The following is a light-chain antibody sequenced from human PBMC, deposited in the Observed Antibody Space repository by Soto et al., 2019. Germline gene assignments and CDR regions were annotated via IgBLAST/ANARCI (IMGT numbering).Light chain of an antibody. V-gene: IGLV2-14*01. CDR1: GSDVGGYDY. CDR3: SSFRSTSTLPYV. Sequence: QSALTQPASVSGSPGQSITISCTGTGSDVGGYDYVSWYQQHPGKAPKVLIFEVTNRPSGVSNRFSGSKSGNTASLTISGLRAEDEADYYCSSFRSTSTLPYVFGSGTKVTVL. J-gene: IGLJ1*01. CDR2: EVT.